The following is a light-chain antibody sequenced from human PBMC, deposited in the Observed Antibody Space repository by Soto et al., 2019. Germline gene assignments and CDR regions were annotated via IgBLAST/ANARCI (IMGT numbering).Light chain of an antibody. CDR3: AAWDDSLNGYV. J-gene: IGLJ1*01. CDR2: SNN. CDR1: SFNIGSNT. Sequence: QTVLPQPPSSSGTPGQGVTSSCSGSSFNIGSNTVNWYQQLPGTAPKLLIYSNNQRPSGVPDRFSGSKSGTSASLAISGLQSEDEADYYCAAWDDSLNGYVFGTGTKVTVL. V-gene: IGLV1-44*01.